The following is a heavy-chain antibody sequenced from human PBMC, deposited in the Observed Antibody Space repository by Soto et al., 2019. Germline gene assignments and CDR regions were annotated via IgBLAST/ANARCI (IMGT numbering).Heavy chain of an antibody. CDR1: EFTFSSYR. Sequence: GGSLRPTFASSEFTFSSYRRHWVRQAPGKGLVWVSRINSDGSSTSYADSVKGRFTISRDNAKNTLYLQMNSLRAEDTAVYYCARTNLPLSFYGMVVWGQGTTVTVS. V-gene: IGHV3-74*01. J-gene: IGHJ6*02. CDR2: INSDGSST. CDR3: ARTNLPLSFYGMVV. D-gene: IGHD2-8*01.